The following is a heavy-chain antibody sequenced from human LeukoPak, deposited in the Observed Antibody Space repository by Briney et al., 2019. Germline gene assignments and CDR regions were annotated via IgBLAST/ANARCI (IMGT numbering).Heavy chain of an antibody. V-gene: IGHV4-30-4*01. Sequence: SETLSLTCTVSGGSISSGDYYWSWIRQPPGKGLEWIGYIYYSGSTYYNPSLKSRVTISVDTSKNQFSLELSSVTAADTAVYYCARVLSGWSFDYWGQGTLVTVSS. CDR1: GGSISSGDYY. D-gene: IGHD6-19*01. CDR3: ARVLSGWSFDY. CDR2: IYYSGST. J-gene: IGHJ4*02.